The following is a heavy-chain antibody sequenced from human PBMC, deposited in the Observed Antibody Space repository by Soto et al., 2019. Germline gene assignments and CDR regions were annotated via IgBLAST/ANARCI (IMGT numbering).Heavy chain of an antibody. D-gene: IGHD5-18*01. V-gene: IGHV1-69*06. Sequence: SVKVSCKASGGTFSSYAISWVRQAPGQGLEWMGGIIPIFGTANYAQKFQGRVTITADKSTSTAYMELSSLRSEDTAVYYCARADTAMVKVDYWGQGTLVTVSS. CDR1: GGTFSSYA. CDR2: IIPIFGTA. CDR3: ARADTAMVKVDY. J-gene: IGHJ4*02.